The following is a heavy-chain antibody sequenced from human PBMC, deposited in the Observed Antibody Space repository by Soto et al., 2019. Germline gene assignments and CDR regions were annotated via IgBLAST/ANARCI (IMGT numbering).Heavy chain of an antibody. D-gene: IGHD7-27*01. J-gene: IGHJ5*01. CDR2: IYKSATT. CDR3: ARGRYCLTGRCFPNWFDS. V-gene: IGHV4-30-4*01. CDR1: GDSISNLDYF. Sequence: SETLSLTCSVSGDSISNLDYFWAWVRQPPGQALEYIGYIYKSATTYYNPSFESRVAISVDTSKSQFSLNVTSVTAADTAVYFCARGRYCLTGRCFPNWFDSWGQGALVTV.